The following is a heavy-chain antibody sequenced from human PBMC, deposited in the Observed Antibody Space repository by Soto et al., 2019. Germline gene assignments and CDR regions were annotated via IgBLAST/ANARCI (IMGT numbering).Heavy chain of an antibody. CDR2: ISAYNGNT. CDR3: AREGYCISTSCRHYDYYGMDV. V-gene: IGHV1-18*01. J-gene: IGHJ6*02. D-gene: IGHD2-2*01. Sequence: QVQLVQSGAEVKKPGASVKVSCKASGYTFTSYGISWVRRAPGQGLEWMGWISAYNGNTNYAQKLQGRVTMTTDTSTSTAYMELRSLRSDDTAVYYCAREGYCISTSCRHYDYYGMDVWGQGTTVTVSS. CDR1: GYTFTSYG.